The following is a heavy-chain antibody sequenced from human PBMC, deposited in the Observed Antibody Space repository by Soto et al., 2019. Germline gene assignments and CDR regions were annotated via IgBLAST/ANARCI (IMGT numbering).Heavy chain of an antibody. CDR2: INPSGGST. D-gene: IGHD3-10*01. J-gene: IGHJ6*02. Sequence: QVQLVQSGAEVKKPGASVKVSCKASGYTFTSYYMHWVRQAPGQGLEWMGIINPSGGSTSYAQKFQGRVTMTRDTSTSTVYMELSSLRSEDTAVYYCAGERVGDYYYYYGMDVWGQGTTVTVSS. V-gene: IGHV1-46*01. CDR1: GYTFTSYY. CDR3: AGERVGDYYYYYGMDV.